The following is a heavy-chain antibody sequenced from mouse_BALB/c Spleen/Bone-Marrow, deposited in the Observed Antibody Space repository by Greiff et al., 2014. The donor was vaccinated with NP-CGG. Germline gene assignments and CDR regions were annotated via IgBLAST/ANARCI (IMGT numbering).Heavy chain of an antibody. CDR2: IDPYNGDT. CDR1: GYSLTDYN. Sequence: VQLQQSGPELVKPGASVEVSCKASGYSLTDYNMYWVKQSHGKSLESIGYIDPYNGDTSYNQKFKGRATLTVDKSSNTAFMHLNSLTSEDSAVYYCARDGYYVGFAYWGQGTLVTVSA. V-gene: IGHV1S135*01. J-gene: IGHJ3*01. D-gene: IGHD2-3*01. CDR3: ARDGYYVGFAY.